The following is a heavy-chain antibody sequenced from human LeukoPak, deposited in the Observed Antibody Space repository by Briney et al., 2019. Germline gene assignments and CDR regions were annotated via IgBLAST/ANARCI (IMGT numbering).Heavy chain of an antibody. CDR2: ITGSGGRT. J-gene: IGHJ2*01. D-gene: IGHD3-10*01. CDR1: GFTFSTYG. V-gene: IGHV3-23*01. CDR3: ARDRMGAIMYFDV. Sequence: GGTLRLSCEVSGFTFSTYGMSWVCQAPGKGLEWVSAITGSGGRTYYADSVKGRFTISRDNSRDRLYLETNSLRAEDTAVYYCARDRMGAIMYFDVWGRGTLVTVSS.